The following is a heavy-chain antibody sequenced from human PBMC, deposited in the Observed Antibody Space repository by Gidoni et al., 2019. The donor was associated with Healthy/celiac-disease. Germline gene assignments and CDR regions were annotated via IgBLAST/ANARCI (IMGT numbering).Heavy chain of an antibody. CDR3: ARIHSGSYYGSGRQYYYYGMDV. V-gene: IGHV2-70*01. CDR2: IDWDDDK. CDR1: GFSLSTSGMC. D-gene: IGHD3-10*01. Sequence: QVTLRESGPALVKPTQTLTLTCTFSGFSLSTSGMCVSWLRQPPGKALEWLALIDWDDDKYYSTSLKTRLTISKDTSKNQVVLTMTNMDPVDTATYYCARIHSGSYYGSGRQYYYYGMDVWGQGTTVTVSS. J-gene: IGHJ6*02.